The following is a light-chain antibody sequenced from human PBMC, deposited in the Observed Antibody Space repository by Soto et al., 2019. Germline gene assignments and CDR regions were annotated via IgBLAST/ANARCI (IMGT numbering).Light chain of an antibody. CDR3: QQRSNWL. V-gene: IGKV3-11*01. J-gene: IGKJ3*01. CDR1: QSVSSSY. Sequence: EIVMTQSPATLSASPGERATLSCRASQSVSSSYLAWYQKKPGQSPRLLIYDASNRATGVPARFSGSGSGTDFTLTISSLEPEDLAVYYCQQRSNWLFGPGTKVDIK. CDR2: DAS.